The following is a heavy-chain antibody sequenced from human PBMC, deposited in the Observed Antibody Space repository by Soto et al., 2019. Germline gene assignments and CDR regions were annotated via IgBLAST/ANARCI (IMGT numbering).Heavy chain of an antibody. V-gene: IGHV3-21*01. Sequence: EVQLVESGGGQVKPGGSLRLSCAASGFTFNTYTMNWVRQAPGKGLEWVSSISSTSTYIYYADSVRGRFTISRDNAGNSLYLQMSSLRAEDSAVYYCARDSSLFCTGGTCYLQDAIDIWGQGTTVTVSS. D-gene: IGHD2-15*01. CDR3: ARDSSLFCTGGTCYLQDAIDI. J-gene: IGHJ3*02. CDR1: GFTFNTYT. CDR2: ISSTSTYI.